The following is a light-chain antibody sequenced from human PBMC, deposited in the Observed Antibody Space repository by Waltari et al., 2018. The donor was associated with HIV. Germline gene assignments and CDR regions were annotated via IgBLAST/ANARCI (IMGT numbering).Light chain of an antibody. CDR2: RNN. J-gene: IGLJ2*01. Sequence: QSVLTQPPSASGTPGQRVTISCSGSSSNIGNNNVYWYRQLPGLAPRLLIYRNNQRSSGVTERFSGSQSGTSESLAISGLRSEEEAEYYCATWGDRLSGPVVFGGGTKRTVL. CDR3: ATWGDRLSGPVV. V-gene: IGLV1-47*01. CDR1: SSNIGNNN.